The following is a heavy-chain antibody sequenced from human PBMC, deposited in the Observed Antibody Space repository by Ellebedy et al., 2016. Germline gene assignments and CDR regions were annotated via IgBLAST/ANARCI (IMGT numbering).Heavy chain of an antibody. CDR1: GASFRGYY. CDR3: ARGLFDHRMAFDI. J-gene: IGHJ3*02. Sequence: SETLSLTCAVYGASFRGYYWSWIRQPPGEGLEWIGEINHSGSFNYNPSLKSRVTISVDTSKNQFSVNLSSVIAADTAVYYCARGLFDHRMAFDIWGQGTMVTVSS. CDR2: INHSGSF. D-gene: IGHD2-21*01. V-gene: IGHV4-34*01.